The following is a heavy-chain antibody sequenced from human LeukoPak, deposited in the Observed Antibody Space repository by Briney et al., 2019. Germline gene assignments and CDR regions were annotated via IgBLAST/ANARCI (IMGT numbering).Heavy chain of an antibody. CDR2: IYTGGST. CDR3: AREYCSGYNCNSKFYFDF. CDR1: GGSISTHY. J-gene: IGHJ4*02. Sequence: SETLSLTCAVSGGSISTHYWSWIRQPAGKGLEWIGRIYTGGSTNYNPSLKSRVTMSIDMSKNQFSLRLRSVTAADTAVYYCAREYCSGYNCNSKFYFDFWGQGTLVTVSS. D-gene: IGHD2-15*01. V-gene: IGHV4-4*07.